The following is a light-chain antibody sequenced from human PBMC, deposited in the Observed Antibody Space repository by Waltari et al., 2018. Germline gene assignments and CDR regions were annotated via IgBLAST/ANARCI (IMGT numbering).Light chain of an antibody. J-gene: IGKJ2*01. CDR1: QSVSSSY. CDR2: GAS. CDR3: QEYGSSPMFT. V-gene: IGKV3-20*01. Sequence: ETVLTQSPDPLSLSPGERATLSCRASQSVSSSYLAWYQPKPGRAPRLLIYGASTRATGIPDRFSGSGSGTDFTLTISRLEPEDFAVYYCQEYGSSPMFTFGQGTKVEIK.